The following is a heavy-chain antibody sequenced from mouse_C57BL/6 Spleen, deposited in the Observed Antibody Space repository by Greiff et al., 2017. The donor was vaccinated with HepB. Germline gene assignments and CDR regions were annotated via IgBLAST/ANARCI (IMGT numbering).Heavy chain of an antibody. V-gene: IGHV1-82*01. CDR3: ARGYYGSSYHYYFDY. D-gene: IGHD1-1*01. CDR2: IYPGDGDT. CDR1: GYAFSSSW. Sequence: QVQLKQSGPELVKPGASVKISCKASGYAFSSSWMNWVKQRPGKGLEWIGRIYPGDGDTNYNGKFKGKATLTADKSSSTAYMQLSSLTSEDSAVYFCARGYYGSSYHYYFDYWGQGTTLTVSS. J-gene: IGHJ2*01.